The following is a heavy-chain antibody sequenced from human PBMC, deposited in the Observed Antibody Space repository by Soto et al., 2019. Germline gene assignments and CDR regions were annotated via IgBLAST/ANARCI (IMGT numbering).Heavy chain of an antibody. CDR3: ASTTERDGYNYGCAY. V-gene: IGHV4-4*02. D-gene: IGHD5-12*01. CDR2: IYHSGST. J-gene: IGHJ4*02. CDR1: GGSISSSNW. Sequence: SETLSLTCAVSGGSISSSNWWSWVRQPPEKGLEWIGEIYHSGSTNYNPSLKSRVTISVDKSKNQFSLKLSSVTAADTAVYYCASTTERDGYNYGCAYWGQGTLVTVSS.